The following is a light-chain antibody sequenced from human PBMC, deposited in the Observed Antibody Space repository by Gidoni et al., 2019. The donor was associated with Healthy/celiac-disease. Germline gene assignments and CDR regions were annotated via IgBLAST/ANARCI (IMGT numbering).Light chain of an antibody. V-gene: IGLV1-44*01. CDR1: SSNIGSNT. Sequence: QRVTISCSGSSSNIGSNTVNWYQQLPGTAPKLLIYSNNQRPSGVPDRFSGSKSGTSASLAISGLQSEDEADYYCAAWDDSLVVFGGGTKLTVL. J-gene: IGLJ2*01. CDR2: SNN. CDR3: AAWDDSLVV.